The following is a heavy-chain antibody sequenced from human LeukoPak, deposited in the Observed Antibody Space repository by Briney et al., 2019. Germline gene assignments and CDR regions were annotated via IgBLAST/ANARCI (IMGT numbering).Heavy chain of an antibody. CDR1: GYTFTSYG. CDR2: ISAYNGNT. V-gene: IGHV1-18*01. CDR3: ARGSLYYDFWSGYENHFDY. J-gene: IGHJ4*02. Sequence: ASVKVSCKASGYTFTSYGISWVRQAPGQGLEWMGWISAYNGNTNYAQKLQGRVTMTTDTSTGTAYMELRSLRSDDTAVYYCARGSLYYDFWSGYENHFDYWGQGTLVTVSS. D-gene: IGHD3-3*01.